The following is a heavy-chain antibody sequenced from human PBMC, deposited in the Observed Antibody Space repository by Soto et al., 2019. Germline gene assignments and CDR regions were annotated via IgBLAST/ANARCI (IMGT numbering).Heavy chain of an antibody. CDR1: GYAFTTYG. CDR2: ISAHNGNT. Sequence: QVHLVQSGAEVKKPGASVKVSCKGSGYAFTTYGITWVRRAPGQGLEWMGWISAHNGNTNYAQKLQGRVNVTRDTSTRTAYLELRSLRSDDTAVYYCARGRYGDYWGQGALVTVSS. D-gene: IGHD1-1*01. J-gene: IGHJ4*02. V-gene: IGHV1-18*01. CDR3: ARGRYGDY.